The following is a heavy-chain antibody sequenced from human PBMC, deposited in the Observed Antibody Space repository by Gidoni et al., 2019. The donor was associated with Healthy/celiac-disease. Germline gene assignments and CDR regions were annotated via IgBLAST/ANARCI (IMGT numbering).Heavy chain of an antibody. J-gene: IGHJ4*02. CDR1: GFTFSSYS. V-gene: IGHV3-48*02. CDR2: LSSSSSTI. Sequence: EVQLVESGGGLVQPGGALRLSCAASGFTFSSYSMNWVRQAPGKGLEWVSYLSSSSSTIYYADSVKGRFTISRDNAKNSLYLQMNSLRDEDTAVYYCSRVAAWVGATIDYWGQGTLVTVSS. D-gene: IGHD1-26*01. CDR3: SRVAAWVGATIDY.